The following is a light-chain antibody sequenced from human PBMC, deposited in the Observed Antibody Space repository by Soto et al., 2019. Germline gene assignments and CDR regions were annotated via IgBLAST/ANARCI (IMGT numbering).Light chain of an antibody. CDR2: DST. CDR1: QSIHTS. CDR3: QQRNVWPPIT. J-gene: IGKJ5*01. Sequence: EVVLTQSPATLSLSTGERATLSCRASQSIHTSLAWYQQKSGKPPRLVIYDSTRRANGVPDRFGGSRSGTEFTLTINSLEPEDFAVYYCQQRNVWPPITFGQGTRLEI. V-gene: IGKV3-11*01.